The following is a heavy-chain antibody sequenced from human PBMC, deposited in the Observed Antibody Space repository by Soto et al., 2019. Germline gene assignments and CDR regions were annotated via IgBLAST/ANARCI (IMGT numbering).Heavy chain of an antibody. CDR1: GGSISSGDYY. Sequence: SETLSLTCTVSGGSISSGDYYWSWIRQPPGKGLEWIGYIYYSGSTYYNPSLKSRVTISVDTSKNQFSLKLSSVTATETAVDYSPRTSETRGSEYDRSGYNWGHGTLVTVSS. CDR3: PRTSETRGSEYDRSGYN. D-gene: IGHD3-22*01. V-gene: IGHV4-30-4*01. CDR2: IYYSGST. J-gene: IGHJ4*03.